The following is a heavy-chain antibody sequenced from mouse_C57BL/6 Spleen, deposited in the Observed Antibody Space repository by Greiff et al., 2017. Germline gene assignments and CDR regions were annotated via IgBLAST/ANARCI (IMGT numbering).Heavy chain of an antibody. J-gene: IGHJ4*01. CDR3: ARYITTASYAMDY. Sequence: QVQLQQPGAELVMPGASVKLSCKASGYTFTSYWMHWVKQRPGQGLEWIGEIDPSDSYTNYNQKFKGKSTLTVDKSSSTAYIQLSSLTSEDSAVYYCARYITTASYAMDYWGQGTSVTVSS. CDR2: IDPSDSYT. D-gene: IGHD1-1*01. V-gene: IGHV1-69*01. CDR1: GYTFTSYW.